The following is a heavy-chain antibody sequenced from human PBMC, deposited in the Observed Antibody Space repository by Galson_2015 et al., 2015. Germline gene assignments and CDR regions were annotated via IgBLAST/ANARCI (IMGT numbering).Heavy chain of an antibody. D-gene: IGHD3-10*01. J-gene: IGHJ4*02. CDR2: ISSSSSNI. CDR1: GFTSSSYS. Sequence: SLRLSCAASGFTSSSYSMNWVRQAPGKGLEWVSYISSSSSNIYYADSVKGRFTISRDNAKNSLYLQMNSLRDEGTAVYYCARVRRGSYWGQGTLITVSS. CDR3: ARVRRGSY. V-gene: IGHV3-48*02.